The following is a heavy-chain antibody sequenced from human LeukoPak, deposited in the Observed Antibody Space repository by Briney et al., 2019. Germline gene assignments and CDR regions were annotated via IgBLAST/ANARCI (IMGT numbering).Heavy chain of an antibody. J-gene: IGHJ4*02. Sequence: GGSLRLSCAASGFTFDDYAMHWVRQASGKGLEWVSGISWNSGSIGYADSVKGRFTISRDNAKNSLYLQMNSLRPEDTALYYCAKDYDSSGYCIDYWGQGTLVTVSS. CDR1: GFTFDDYA. D-gene: IGHD3-22*01. CDR3: AKDYDSSGYCIDY. V-gene: IGHV3-9*01. CDR2: ISWNSGSI.